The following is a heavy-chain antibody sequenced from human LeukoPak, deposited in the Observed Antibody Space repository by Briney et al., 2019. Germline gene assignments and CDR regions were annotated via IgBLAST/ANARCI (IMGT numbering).Heavy chain of an antibody. CDR3: AILLPFDY. V-gene: IGHV4-34*01. D-gene: IGHD2/OR15-2a*01. Sequence: SETLSLTCAVYGGSLSGGYWSWVRQPPGKGLEWIGEIDHSGNTKYNPSLESRLTISLDTSKTQFSLKLNSVTAADTAVYYCAILLPFDYWGQGTLVTVSS. J-gene: IGHJ4*02. CDR1: GGSLSGGY. CDR2: IDHSGNT.